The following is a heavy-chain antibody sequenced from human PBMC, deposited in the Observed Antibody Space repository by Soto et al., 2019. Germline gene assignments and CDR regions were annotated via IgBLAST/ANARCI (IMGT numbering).Heavy chain of an antibody. CDR1: GYTFTTYY. Sequence: QVQLVQSGAEVKKPGASVKVSCTASGYTFTTYYIHWVRQAPGQGLEWMGIINPNTGSTSLPQKFRSRLTIDRDTATSTVYMELSSLGSEDTAVYYCARDTNVALTYPYDGMDVWGQGTTVTVSS. CDR3: ARDTNVALTYPYDGMDV. D-gene: IGHD1-1*01. J-gene: IGHJ6*02. CDR2: INPNTGST. V-gene: IGHV1-46*01.